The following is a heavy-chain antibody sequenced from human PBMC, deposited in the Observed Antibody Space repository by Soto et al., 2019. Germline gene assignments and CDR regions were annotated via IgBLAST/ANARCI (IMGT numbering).Heavy chain of an antibody. Sequence: QVQLVQSGAEVKKPGASVKVSCKASGYTFTSYAMHWVRQAPGQRLEWMGWINAGNGNTKYSQKFQGRVTITSDTTASTAYMERSSLRAEDTAVYYCARDVGAADYWGQGTLFTVSS. CDR3: ARDVGAADY. V-gene: IGHV1-3*01. CDR2: INAGNGNT. D-gene: IGHD1-26*01. J-gene: IGHJ4*02. CDR1: GYTFTSYA.